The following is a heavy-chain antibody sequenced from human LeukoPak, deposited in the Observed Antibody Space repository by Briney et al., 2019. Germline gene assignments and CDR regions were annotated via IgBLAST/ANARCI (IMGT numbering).Heavy chain of an antibody. CDR2: TSYDGSNK. Sequence: GGSLRHSCAAPRFTFCSYAMQWVRPAPGKGLKWVVVTSYDGSNKNYADSVKGRFSISRDDSKNTLYLQRNSLRPEDTAVYYCARYEAGSSGYVGVMDVWGQGTTVTVS. CDR1: RFTFCSYA. J-gene: IGHJ6*02. V-gene: IGHV3-30-3*01. CDR3: ARYEAGSSGYVGVMDV. D-gene: IGHD3-22*01.